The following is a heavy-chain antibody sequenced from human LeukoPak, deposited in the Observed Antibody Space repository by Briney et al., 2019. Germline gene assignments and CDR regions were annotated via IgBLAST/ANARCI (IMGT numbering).Heavy chain of an antibody. CDR1: GFTFSSYA. CDR3: ARDKAGDCYLCRYFDY. D-gene: IGHD2-21*02. V-gene: IGHV3-30-3*01. Sequence: PGGSLRLSCAASGFTFSSYAMPWVRQAPGKGLEWVAVISYDGSNKYYADSVKGRFTISRDNSKNTLYLQMNSLRAEDTAVYYCARDKAGDCYLCRYFDYWGQGTLVTVSS. CDR2: ISYDGSNK. J-gene: IGHJ4*02.